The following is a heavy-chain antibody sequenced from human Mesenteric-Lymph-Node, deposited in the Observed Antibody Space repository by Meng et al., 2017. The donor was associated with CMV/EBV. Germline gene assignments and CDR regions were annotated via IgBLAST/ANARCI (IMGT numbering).Heavy chain of an antibody. Sequence: ASGYTFTGYYRHWVRQAPGQGLEWMGWINPNSGGTNYAQKFQGRVTMTRDTSISTAYMELSRLRSDDTAVYYCARAADYDFWSGYPHWGQGTLVTVSS. CDR1: GYTFTGYY. CDR2: INPNSGGT. D-gene: IGHD3-3*01. J-gene: IGHJ4*02. CDR3: ARAADYDFWSGYPH. V-gene: IGHV1-2*02.